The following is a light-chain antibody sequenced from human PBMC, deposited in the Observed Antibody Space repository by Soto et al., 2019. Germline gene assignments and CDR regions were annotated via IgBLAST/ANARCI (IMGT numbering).Light chain of an antibody. Sequence: DVQMTQSPSSLSASVGDRVTITCRASQSISTYLNWFQQKPGKAPKLLIYAASSLQSGVPSSFSGSGSGTDFTLTIGSLQPEDFATYYCLQTYSTPWTFGQGTKVEI. V-gene: IGKV1-39*01. CDR1: QSISTY. CDR3: LQTYSTPWT. J-gene: IGKJ1*01. CDR2: AAS.